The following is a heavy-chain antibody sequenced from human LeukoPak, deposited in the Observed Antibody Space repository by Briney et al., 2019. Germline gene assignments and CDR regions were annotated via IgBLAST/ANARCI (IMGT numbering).Heavy chain of an antibody. CDR1: GFSFSNYA. D-gene: IGHD2-2*01. CDR3: SKGPHSMYSTSWFDY. J-gene: IGHJ4*02. CDR2: ISGSDGST. Sequence: PGGSLRLSCTASGFSFSNYAMSWVRQTPGKGLEWVSTISGSDGSTNYADSVKGRFTISRDNSENTLSLQMNSLRAEDTAIYYCSKGPHSMYSTSWFDYWGQGTLVTVSS. V-gene: IGHV3-23*01.